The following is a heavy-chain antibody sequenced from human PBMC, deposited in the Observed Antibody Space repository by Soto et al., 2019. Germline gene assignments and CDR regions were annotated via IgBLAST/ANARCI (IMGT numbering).Heavy chain of an antibody. CDR2: ISAHNGNT. V-gene: IGHV1-18*01. J-gene: IGHJ4*02. Sequence: QVHLVQSGAEVKKPGASVKVSCKGSGYAFTTYGITCVRQAPGQGLEWMGWISAHNGNTNYAQKLQGRVTVTRDTSTSTAYMEPRSLRSDDTAVYYCARGRYGDYWGQGALVTVSS. D-gene: IGHD1-1*01. CDR3: ARGRYGDY. CDR1: GYAFTTYG.